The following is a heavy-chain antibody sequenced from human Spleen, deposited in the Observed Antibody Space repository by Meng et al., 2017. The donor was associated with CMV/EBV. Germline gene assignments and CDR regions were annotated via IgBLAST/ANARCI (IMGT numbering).Heavy chain of an antibody. CDR3: ARDSDDYDFWSAYYTDAFDF. V-gene: IGHV3-74*01. CDR2: INANATGT. Sequence: GESLKISCETSGFTFSKYWINWVRQGPGKGLEWVSRINANATGTNYADSVKGRFTISRDNAKNILYLQMNSLRVEDTGVYYCARDSDDYDFWSAYYTDAFDFWGQGTMVTVSS. J-gene: IGHJ3*01. CDR1: GFTFSKYW. D-gene: IGHD3-3*01.